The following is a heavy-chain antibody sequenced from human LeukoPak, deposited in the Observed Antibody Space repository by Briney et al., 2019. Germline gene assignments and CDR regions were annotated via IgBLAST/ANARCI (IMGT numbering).Heavy chain of an antibody. CDR3: AKDFRIGYSAHFDY. CDR2: IYENGGTT. Sequence: GGSLRLSCVGSGFIFRSHAMSWVRQAPEKGLEFVSGIYENGGTTYYADSVKGRFSISRDNSKNTLYLQMDSLRGEDTAVYYCAKDFRIGYSAHFDYWGQGALVTVSS. J-gene: IGHJ4*02. D-gene: IGHD2-21*01. CDR1: GFIFRSHA. V-gene: IGHV3-23*01.